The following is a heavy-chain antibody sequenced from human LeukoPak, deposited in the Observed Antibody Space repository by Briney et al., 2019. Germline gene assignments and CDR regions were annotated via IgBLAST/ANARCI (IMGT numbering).Heavy chain of an antibody. CDR3: ARDDCGDTCYPGGY. J-gene: IGHJ4*02. CDR1: GYTFTNYA. Sequence: ASVKVSCKASGYTFTNYAMHWVRQAPGQRPEWMGWINAGNGDTKYSQNFQGRVTITRDTSASTAYMELSSLRSEDTALYYCARDDCGDTCYPGGYWGQGTLVTVSS. V-gene: IGHV1-3*01. CDR2: INAGNGDT. D-gene: IGHD2-21*01.